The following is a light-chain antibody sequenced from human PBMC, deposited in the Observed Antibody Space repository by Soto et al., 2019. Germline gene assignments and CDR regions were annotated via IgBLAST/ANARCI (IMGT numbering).Light chain of an antibody. CDR1: SSNIGSYI. J-gene: IGLJ1*01. CDR2: SSN. CDR3: AAWDDSLNGYV. Sequence: QSVLTQPPSTSGTPGQRVTISCSGSSSNIGSYIVSWYQQLPGTAPKLLIYSSNQRPSGVPDRFSGSKSGTSASLAISGLQSEDEADYNCAAWDDSLNGYVFGTGTKVTVL. V-gene: IGLV1-44*01.